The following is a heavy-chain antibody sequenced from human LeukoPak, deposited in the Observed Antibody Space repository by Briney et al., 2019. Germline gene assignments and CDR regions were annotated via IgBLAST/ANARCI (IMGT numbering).Heavy chain of an antibody. J-gene: IGHJ4*02. CDR1: GFTFSSYA. D-gene: IGHD3-22*01. V-gene: IGHV3-23*01. Sequence: GGSLRLSCAASGFTFSSYAMSWVRQAPGKGLEWVSAISGSGGSTYYAGSVKGRFTISRDNSKNTLYLQMNSLRAEDTAVYYCAKGRPEYYYDSSGYYGLDYWGQGTLVTVSS. CDR3: AKGRPEYYYDSSGYYGLDY. CDR2: ISGSGGST.